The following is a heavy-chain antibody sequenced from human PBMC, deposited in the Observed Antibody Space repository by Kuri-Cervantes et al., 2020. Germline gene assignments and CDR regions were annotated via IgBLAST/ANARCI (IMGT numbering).Heavy chain of an antibody. CDR1: GYTFTSYG. V-gene: IGHV1-18*01. CDR3: ARDTYSSGWYFSGY. CDR2: ISAYNGNT. J-gene: IGHJ4*02. D-gene: IGHD6-19*01. Sequence: ASVKVSCKASGYTFTSYGISWVRQAPGQGLEWMGWISAYNGNTNYAQKLQGRVTMTTHTSTSTAYMELRSLRSDDTAVYYCARDTYSSGWYFSGYWGQGTLVTVSS.